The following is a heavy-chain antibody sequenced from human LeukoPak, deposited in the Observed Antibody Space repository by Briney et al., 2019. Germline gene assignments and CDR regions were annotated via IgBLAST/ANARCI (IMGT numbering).Heavy chain of an antibody. J-gene: IGHJ6*03. CDR1: GGSISSYY. V-gene: IGHV4-4*09. Sequence: SETLSLTCTVSGGSISSYYWSWIRQPPGKGLEWIGYIYASGSTNYNPSLKSRVTISVDTSKNQFSLKLSSVTAADTAVYYCARQIRDFWSGYPYCMDVWGKGTTVTVSS. CDR3: ARQIRDFWSGYPYCMDV. D-gene: IGHD3-3*01. CDR2: IYASGST.